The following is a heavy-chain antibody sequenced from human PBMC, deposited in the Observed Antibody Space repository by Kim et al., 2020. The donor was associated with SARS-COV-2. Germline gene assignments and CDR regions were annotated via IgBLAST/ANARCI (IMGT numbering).Heavy chain of an antibody. J-gene: IGHJ4*02. D-gene: IGHD2-2*01. V-gene: IGHV3-53*01. CDR3: ARVVVPAAIGYYFDY. Sequence: DSVKCRFTISRDNSKNTLYLQMNSLRAEDTAVYYCARVVVPAAIGYYFDYWGQGTLVTVSS.